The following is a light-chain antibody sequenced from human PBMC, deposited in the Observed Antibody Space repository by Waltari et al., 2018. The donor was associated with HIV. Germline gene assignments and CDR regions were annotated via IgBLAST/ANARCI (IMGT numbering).Light chain of an antibody. Sequence: QSALTQSPSASASPGQSANISCSGANSDISDYNYASWYQQHSDRPPKLIIFEVTKRPSGVPDRFSGSKSGNTASLFVSGLQPEDEATYFCSSFAGTHKLFGGGTKLTVL. J-gene: IGLJ2*01. CDR1: NSDISDYNY. V-gene: IGLV2-8*01. CDR2: EVT. CDR3: SSFAGTHKL.